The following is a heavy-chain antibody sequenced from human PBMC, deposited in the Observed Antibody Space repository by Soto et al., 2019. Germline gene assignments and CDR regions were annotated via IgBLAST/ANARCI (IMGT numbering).Heavy chain of an antibody. CDR1: GGSISSYY. V-gene: IGHV4-59*01. CDR3: ANIHVGAAVDYLAY. Sequence: PSETLSLTCTVSGGSISSYYWSWIRQPPGKGLEWIGYIYYSGSTNYNPSLKSRVTISVDTSKNQFSLKLSSVTAADTAVYYCANIHVGAAVDYLAYSGQGTLGIV. D-gene: IGHD6-19*01. J-gene: IGHJ4*02. CDR2: IYYSGST.